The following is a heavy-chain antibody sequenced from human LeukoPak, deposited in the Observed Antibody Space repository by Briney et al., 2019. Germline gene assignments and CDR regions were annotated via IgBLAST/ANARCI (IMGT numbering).Heavy chain of an antibody. CDR1: GGSFSGYY. V-gene: IGHV4-34*01. D-gene: IGHD3-10*01. CDR3: ARLDALWLGELFANYYYYGMDV. J-gene: IGHJ6*02. CDR2: ISHSGST. Sequence: SETLSLTCAVYGGSFSGYYWSWIRQPPGKGLEWIGEISHSGSTNYNPSLKSRVTISVDTSKNQFSLKLSSVTAADTAVYYCARLDALWLGELFANYYYYGMDVWGQGTTVTVSS.